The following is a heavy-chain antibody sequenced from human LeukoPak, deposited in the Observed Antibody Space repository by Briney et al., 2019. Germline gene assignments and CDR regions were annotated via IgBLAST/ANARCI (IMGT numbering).Heavy chain of an antibody. CDR2: ISWNRGNM. CDR1: GFTFDDYA. D-gene: IGHD6-19*01. Sequence: GGSLRLSCAASGFTFDDYAMHWVRQAPGKGLEWVSGISWNRGNMGYADSVRGRFTISRDNAKNSLYLQMNSLRAEDTALYYCAKAAGQDYWGQGTLVTVSS. V-gene: IGHV3-9*01. CDR3: AKAAGQDY. J-gene: IGHJ4*02.